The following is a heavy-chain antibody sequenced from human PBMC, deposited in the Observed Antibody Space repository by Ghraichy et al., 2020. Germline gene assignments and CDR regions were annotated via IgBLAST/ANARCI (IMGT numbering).Heavy chain of an antibody. CDR2: ISAYNGNT. J-gene: IGHJ3*02. Sequence: ASVKVSCKASGYTFVSYGITWVRQAPGQGLEWMGWISAYNGNTNYAQKFQDRVTMTTDTSTSTAYMELRSLISDDTAVYYCARDGAVVLTHDAFDIWGQGTMVTVSS. D-gene: IGHD3-22*01. CDR3: ARDGAVVLTHDAFDI. V-gene: IGHV1-18*01. CDR1: GYTFVSYG.